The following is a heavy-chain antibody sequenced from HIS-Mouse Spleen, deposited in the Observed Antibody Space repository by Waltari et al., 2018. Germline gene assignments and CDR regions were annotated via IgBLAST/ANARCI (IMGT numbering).Heavy chain of an antibody. V-gene: IGHV3-7*01. CDR2: IKQDGSEK. CDR3: ARARYWYFDL. J-gene: IGHJ2*01. CDR1: GFTFRIYW. Sequence: EVQLVESGGGLVQPGGSLRLSCAAAGFTFRIYWMSWVRQAPGKGLEWVANIKQDGSEKYYVDSVKGRFTISRDNAKNSLYLQMNSLRAEDTAVYYCARARYWYFDLWGRGTLVTVSS.